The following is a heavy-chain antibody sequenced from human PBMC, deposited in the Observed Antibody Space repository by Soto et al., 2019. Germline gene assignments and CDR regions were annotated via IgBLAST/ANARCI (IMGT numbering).Heavy chain of an antibody. V-gene: IGHV3-23*01. CDR3: EKGFEGSSIQIWLPGAFDI. Sequence: EVQLLESGGGVVQPGGSLRLSCAASGFTFSSYAMSWVRQAPGKGLEWVSTISGSGGSTYYADSVKGRFTISRDNSKNTLYLQMNSLSAEDTAVYYCEKGFEGSSIQIWLPGAFDIWGQGTMVTVSS. J-gene: IGHJ3*02. CDR1: GFTFSSYA. D-gene: IGHD5-18*01. CDR2: ISGSGGST.